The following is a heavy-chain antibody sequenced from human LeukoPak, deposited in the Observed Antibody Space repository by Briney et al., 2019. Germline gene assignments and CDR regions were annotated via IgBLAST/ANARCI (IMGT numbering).Heavy chain of an antibody. Sequence: PSETLSLTCTVSGGSISSYYWSWIRQPAGKGREWIGRIYTSGSTNYNPSLKSRVTMSVDTSKNQFSLKLSSVTAADTAVYYCARSIVVVPAAPLYYYYYMDVWGKGTTVTVSS. CDR1: GGSISSYY. CDR2: IYTSGST. J-gene: IGHJ6*03. D-gene: IGHD2-2*01. V-gene: IGHV4-4*07. CDR3: ARSIVVVPAAPLYYYYYMDV.